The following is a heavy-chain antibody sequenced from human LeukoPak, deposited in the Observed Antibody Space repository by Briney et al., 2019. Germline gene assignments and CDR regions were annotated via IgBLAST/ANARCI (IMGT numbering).Heavy chain of an antibody. CDR3: AKDLGTNKLVDY. J-gene: IGHJ4*02. CDR1: GFTFSSYG. V-gene: IGHV3-33*06. D-gene: IGHD1-26*01. CDR2: IWYDGSNK. Sequence: GGSLRLSCAASGFTFSSYGMHWVRQAPGKGLGWVALIWYDGSNKYYADSVKGRFTISRDNSKNTLYLQMNSLTAEDTAVYYCAKDLGTNKLVDYWGQGTLVTVSS.